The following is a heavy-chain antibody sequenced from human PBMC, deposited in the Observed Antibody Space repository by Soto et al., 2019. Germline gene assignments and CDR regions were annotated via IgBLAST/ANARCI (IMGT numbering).Heavy chain of an antibody. CDR3: ARAVAVAGTLSDYYYYYGMDV. Sequence: NPSETLSLTCTVSGGSVSSGSYYWSWIRQPPGKGLEWIGYIYYSGSTNYNPSLKSRVTISVDTSKNQFSLKLSSVTAADTAVYYCARAVAVAGTLSDYYYYYGMDVWGQGTTVTVS. J-gene: IGHJ6*02. CDR2: IYYSGST. CDR1: GGSVSSGSYY. D-gene: IGHD6-19*01. V-gene: IGHV4-61*01.